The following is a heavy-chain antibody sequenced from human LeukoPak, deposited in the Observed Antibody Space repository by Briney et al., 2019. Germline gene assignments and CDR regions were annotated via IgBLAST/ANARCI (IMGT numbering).Heavy chain of an antibody. D-gene: IGHD2-15*01. CDR2: IRYDEKN. CDR3: AKERYCSGGNCYPDDN. V-gene: IGHV3-30*02. Sequence: PPGGSLRLSCAASGFIFTDYGTHWVRQAPGKGLDWVAFIRYDEKNYYADSVKGRFTISRDNSKNTLYLQMSSLRVEDTAIYYCAKERYCSGGNCYPDDNWGQGTLVTVSS. CDR1: GFIFTDYG. J-gene: IGHJ4*02.